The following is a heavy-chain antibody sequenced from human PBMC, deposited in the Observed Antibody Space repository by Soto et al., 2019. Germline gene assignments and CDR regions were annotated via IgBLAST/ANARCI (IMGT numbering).Heavy chain of an antibody. D-gene: IGHD2-2*01. CDR2: IIPILGTA. J-gene: IGHJ4*02. CDR3: ARSKGYQLLSFDY. Sequence: ASVKVSCKASGGTFSSYAISWVRQAPGQGLEWMGGIIPILGTANYAQKFQGRVTITADESTSTAYMELSSLRSEDTAVYYCARSKGYQLLSFDYWGQGTLVTVSS. CDR1: GGTFSSYA. V-gene: IGHV1-69*13.